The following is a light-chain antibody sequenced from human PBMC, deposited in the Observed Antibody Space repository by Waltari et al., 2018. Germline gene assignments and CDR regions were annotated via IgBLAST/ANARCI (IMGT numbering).Light chain of an antibody. J-gene: IGLJ3*02. CDR3: QTWGTGGV. Sequence: QVVLTQAPSASASLGDSVRLTCTLSSRHSNYAIAWPQQQPENGPRYLMKVNSDGSHSEGGDIPHRFSGSSSGAERYLIISNLQSEDEADYYCQTWGTGGVFGGGTKLTVL. CDR1: SRHSNYA. V-gene: IGLV4-69*01. CDR2: VNSDGSH.